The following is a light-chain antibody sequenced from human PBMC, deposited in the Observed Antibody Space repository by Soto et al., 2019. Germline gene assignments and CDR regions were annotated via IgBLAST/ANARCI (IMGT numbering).Light chain of an antibody. CDR1: QSVSSGY. J-gene: IGKJ1*01. CDR3: QQYGSSVRT. CDR2: LAS. Sequence: EILLTQSPGTLSLSPGERATLSCRASQSVSSGYLAWYQRRPGQAPRLLIYLASTRATGIPDRFSGSGSGTDFTLTISRLEPEDFSVYYCQQYGSSVRTFGQGTKVDIK. V-gene: IGKV3-20*01.